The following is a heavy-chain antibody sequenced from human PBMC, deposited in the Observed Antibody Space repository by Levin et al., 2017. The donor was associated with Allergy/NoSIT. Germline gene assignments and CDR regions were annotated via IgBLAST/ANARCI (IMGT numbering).Heavy chain of an antibody. V-gene: IGHV4-61*01. Sequence: GSLRLSCTVSGGSVSSGSYYWSWIRQPPGKGLEWIGYIYYSGSTNYNPSLKSRVTISVDTSKNQFSLKLSSVTAADTAVYYCARSAALINSGSYSWLWGQGTLVTVSS. CDR2: IYYSGST. J-gene: IGHJ4*02. CDR3: ARSAALINSGSYSWL. D-gene: IGHD1-26*01. CDR1: GGSVSSGSYY.